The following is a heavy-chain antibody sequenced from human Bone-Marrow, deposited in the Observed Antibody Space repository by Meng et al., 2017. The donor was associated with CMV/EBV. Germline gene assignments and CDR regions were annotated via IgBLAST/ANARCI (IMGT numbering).Heavy chain of an antibody. CDR3: ARNPHPVGGYYYFDL. CDR1: GGSISSTTYY. V-gene: IGHV4-39*02. Sequence: ESLSLSCTVSGGSISSTTYYWGWVRQPPGKGLEWIGSIYYSGSTYYNPSLKSRVTISVDTPKNHSSLKPSSVTAAGTPVYYCARNPHPVGGYYYFDLWGRGTLVTVSS. D-gene: IGHD1-26*01. J-gene: IGHJ2*01. CDR2: IYYSGST.